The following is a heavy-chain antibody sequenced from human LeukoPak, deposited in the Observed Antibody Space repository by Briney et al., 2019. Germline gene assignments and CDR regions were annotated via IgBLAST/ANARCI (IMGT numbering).Heavy chain of an antibody. V-gene: IGHV3-7*01. CDR2: IKQDGSEK. J-gene: IGHJ4*02. CDR1: GFTFSTYN. Sequence: GGSLRLSCAASGFTFSTYNMNWVRQAPGKGLEWVANIKQDGSEKYYVDSVKDRFTISRDNAKNSLYLQMNSLRAEDTAVYYCAREGKRGASDYWGQGTLVTVSS. D-gene: IGHD1-26*01. CDR3: AREGKRGASDY.